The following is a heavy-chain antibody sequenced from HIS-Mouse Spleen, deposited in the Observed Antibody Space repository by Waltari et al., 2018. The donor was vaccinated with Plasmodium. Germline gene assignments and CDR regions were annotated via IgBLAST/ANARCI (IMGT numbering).Heavy chain of an antibody. J-gene: IGHJ4*02. V-gene: IGHV4-39*07. D-gene: IGHD1-7*01. CDR1: GGSISSRSYY. CDR2: IYYSGST. CDR3: ARDRITGTSYFDY. Sequence: QLQLQESGPGLVTPSETLSLTCTVSGGSISSRSYYWGWIRQPPGKGLEWLGSIYYSGSTYYNPSLKSRVTISVDTSKNQFSLKLSSVTAADTAVYYCARDRITGTSYFDYWGQGTLVTVSS.